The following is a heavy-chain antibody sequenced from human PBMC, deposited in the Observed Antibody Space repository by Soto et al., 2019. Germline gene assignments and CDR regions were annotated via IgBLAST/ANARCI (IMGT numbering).Heavy chain of an antibody. Sequence: QVQLVQSGAEVKKPGASVKISCQASGYTFPRATMHWVRQTPGQSLEWMGWINAGNGNTRYSHKFQGRVTFTRDTTASTTYMELTSLRSEDTAVYYCGFGEYDEWLDPWGQGTLVTVSS. CDR1: GYTFPRAT. CDR3: GFGEYDEWLDP. J-gene: IGHJ5*02. D-gene: IGHD3-10*01. CDR2: INAGNGNT. V-gene: IGHV1-3*01.